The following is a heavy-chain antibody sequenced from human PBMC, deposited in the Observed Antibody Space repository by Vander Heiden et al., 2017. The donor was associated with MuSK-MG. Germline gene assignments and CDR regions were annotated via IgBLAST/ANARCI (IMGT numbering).Heavy chain of an antibody. D-gene: IGHD2-15*01. CDR2: ISSSSSYT. CDR3: ARDHCSGGSCYLTAGYFDL. J-gene: IGHJ2*01. CDR1: GFTFSDYY. Sequence: QVQLVESGGGLVKPGGSLRLSCAAPGFTFSDYYMSWIRQAPGKGLEWVSYISSSSSYTNYADSVKGRFTISRDNAKNSLYLQMNSLRAEDTAVYYCARDHCSGGSCYLTAGYFDLWGRGTLVTVSS. V-gene: IGHV3-11*05.